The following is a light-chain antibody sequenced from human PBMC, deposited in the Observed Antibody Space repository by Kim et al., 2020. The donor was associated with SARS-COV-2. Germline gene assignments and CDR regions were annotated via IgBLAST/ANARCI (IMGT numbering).Light chain of an antibody. V-gene: IGKV1-39*01. Sequence: APVGDRVTITCRASQNIDYLLNWYQQKPAKAPKLLIHAASTLQSGVPSRFSGSQSGTDFTLTISSLQPDDFATYYCQQGASVPLTFGGGTKVEIK. CDR1: QNIDYL. CDR2: AAS. CDR3: QQGASVPLT. J-gene: IGKJ4*01.